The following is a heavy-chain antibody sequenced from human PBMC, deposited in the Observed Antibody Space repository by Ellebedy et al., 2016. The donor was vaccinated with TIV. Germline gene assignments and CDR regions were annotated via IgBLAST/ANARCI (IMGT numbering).Heavy chain of an antibody. CDR2: ISFDGSKK. Sequence: GGSLRLSCAASGFAFRSHTMYWVRQAPGKGLEWVALISFDGSKKYYADSVQGRFSISRDNSNNTMSIQMNSLSPEDTAVYFCAREVAGYFDYWGQGTLVAVS. V-gene: IGHV3-30-3*01. CDR3: AREVAGYFDY. D-gene: IGHD6-19*01. CDR1: GFAFRSHT. J-gene: IGHJ4*02.